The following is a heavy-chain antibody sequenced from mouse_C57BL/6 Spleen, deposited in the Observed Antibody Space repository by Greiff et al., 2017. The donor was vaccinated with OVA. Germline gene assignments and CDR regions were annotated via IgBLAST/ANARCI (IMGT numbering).Heavy chain of an antibody. CDR1: GYTFTDYY. CDR3: AREYPSYSFFDY. V-gene: IGHV1-76*01. J-gene: IGHJ2*01. D-gene: IGHD2-12*01. Sequence: QVQLQQSGAELVRPGASVKLSCKASGYTFTDYYINWVKQRPGQGLEWIARIYPGSGNTYYNEKFKGKATLTAEKSSSTAYMQLSSLTSEDSAVYFCAREYPSYSFFDYWGQGTTLTVSS. CDR2: IYPGSGNT.